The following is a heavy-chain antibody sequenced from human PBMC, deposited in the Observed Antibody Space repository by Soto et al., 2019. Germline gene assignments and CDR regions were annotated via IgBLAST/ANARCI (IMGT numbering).Heavy chain of an antibody. CDR2: ISYDGSNK. CDR1: GFTFSSYS. Sequence: VGSRRLSCAASGFTFSSYSMHLVRQAPGKGLEWVAIISYDGSNKYYADSVKGRFTISRDNSKNTLYLQMNSLRAEDTAVYYCEKAINSWPDLGWFDHWGQGTLVTVSA. CDR3: EKAINSWPDLGWFDH. D-gene: IGHD2-15*01. J-gene: IGHJ5*02. V-gene: IGHV3-30*18.